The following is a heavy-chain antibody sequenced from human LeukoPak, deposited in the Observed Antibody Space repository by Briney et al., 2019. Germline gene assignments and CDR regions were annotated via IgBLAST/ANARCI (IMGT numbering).Heavy chain of an antibody. V-gene: IGHV4-59*08. D-gene: IGHD6-13*01. CDR3: ARLPSIAAAGYYYYYGMDV. CDR1: GGSISSYY. CDR2: IYYSGST. Sequence: SETLSLTCTVSGGSISSYYWSWFRQPPGKGLEWIGYIYYSGSTNYNPSLKSRVTISVDTSKNQFSLKLSSVTAADTAVYYCARLPSIAAAGYYYYYGMDVWGQGTTVTVPS. J-gene: IGHJ6*02.